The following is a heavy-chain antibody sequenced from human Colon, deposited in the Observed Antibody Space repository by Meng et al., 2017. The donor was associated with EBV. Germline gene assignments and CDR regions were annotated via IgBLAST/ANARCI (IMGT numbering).Heavy chain of an antibody. CDR2: IWYDGSNK. D-gene: IGHD3-16*02. CDR3: ARGIIWGSYRPIDY. CDR1: GFTFSSYG. J-gene: IGHJ4*02. V-gene: IGHV3-33*01. Sequence: QVQLVESGGGVVQPGRSLRLSWAASGFTFSSYGMHWVRQAPGKGLEWVAVIWYDGSNKYYADSVKGRFTISRDNSKNTLYLQMNSLRAEDTAVYYCARGIIWGSYRPIDYWGQGTLVTVSS.